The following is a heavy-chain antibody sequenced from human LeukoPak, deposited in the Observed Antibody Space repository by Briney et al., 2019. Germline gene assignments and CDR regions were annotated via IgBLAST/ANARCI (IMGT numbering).Heavy chain of an antibody. Sequence: SVKVSCKSSGGTFSSYAIIWVRQAPGQGLEWMGGIIPIFGTANYAQKFQGRVTITADESTSTAYMELSSLRSEDTAVYYCARRGFGDYYDSSGAPPYGMDVWGQGTTVTVSS. J-gene: IGHJ6*02. V-gene: IGHV1-69*01. D-gene: IGHD3-22*01. CDR3: ARRGFGDYYDSSGAPPYGMDV. CDR2: IIPIFGTA. CDR1: GGTFSSYA.